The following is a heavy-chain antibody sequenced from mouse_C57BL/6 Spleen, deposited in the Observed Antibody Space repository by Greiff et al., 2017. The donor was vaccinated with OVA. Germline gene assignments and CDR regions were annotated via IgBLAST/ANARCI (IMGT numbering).Heavy chain of an antibody. CDR1: GYTFTDYY. V-gene: IGHV1-26*01. CDR3: ASMGHVDD. CDR2: INPNNGGT. Sequence: VQLQQSGPELVKPGASVKISCKASGYTFTDYYMHWVKQSHGTSLEWIGDINPNNGGTSYNQKFKGKATLPVDQYSCSAYIELRSLTSADSAVYYCASMGHVDDWGQGTTLTVSS. D-gene: IGHD1-1*02. J-gene: IGHJ2*01.